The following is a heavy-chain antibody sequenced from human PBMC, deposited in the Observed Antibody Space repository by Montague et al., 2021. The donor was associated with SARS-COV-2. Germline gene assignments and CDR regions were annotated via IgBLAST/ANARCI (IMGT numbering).Heavy chain of an antibody. CDR2: ISYDGSNK. V-gene: IGHV3-30-3*01. CDR3: ARVGYGSGSYWAFDI. J-gene: IGHJ3*02. Sequence: SLRLSRAASGFTFSSYAMHWVRQAPGKGLEWVAVISYDGSNKFYADSVKGRFTISRDNSKNTLYLQMNSLRADDTAVYYCARVGYGSGSYWAFDIWGQGTMVTVSS. CDR1: GFTFSSYA. D-gene: IGHD3-10*01.